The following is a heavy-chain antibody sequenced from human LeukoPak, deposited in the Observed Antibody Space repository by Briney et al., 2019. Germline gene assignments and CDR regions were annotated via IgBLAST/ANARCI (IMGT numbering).Heavy chain of an antibody. V-gene: IGHV1-2*02. CDR1: GYTFTGYY. Sequence: VASVKVSCKASGYTFTGYYMHWVRQAPGQGLEWMGWINPNSGGTNYAQEFQGRVTMTRDTSISTTYMELSRLRSDDTAVYYCARDSGSYTSQYNWFDPWGQGTLVTVSS. CDR2: INPNSGGT. CDR3: ARDSGSYTSQYNWFDP. D-gene: IGHD3-10*01. J-gene: IGHJ5*02.